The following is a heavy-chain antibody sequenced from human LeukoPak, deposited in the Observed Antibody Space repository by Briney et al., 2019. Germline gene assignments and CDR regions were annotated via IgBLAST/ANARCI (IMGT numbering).Heavy chain of an antibody. J-gene: IGHJ5*02. V-gene: IGHV4-61*02. CDR2: IYTSGST. Sequence: SETLSLTCTVSGGSISSGSYYWSWIRQPAGKGLEWIGRIYTSGSTNYNPSLKSRVTISVDTSKNQFSLKLSSVTAADAAVYYCARQEDDYGDPNWFDPWGQGTLVTVSS. D-gene: IGHD4-17*01. CDR1: GGSISSGSYY. CDR3: ARQEDDYGDPNWFDP.